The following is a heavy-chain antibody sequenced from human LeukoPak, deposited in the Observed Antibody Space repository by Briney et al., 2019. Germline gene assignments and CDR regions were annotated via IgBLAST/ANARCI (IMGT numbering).Heavy chain of an antibody. CDR2: VYHSGRT. Sequence: PSETLSLTCTVSGYSLISDYCWGWIRQSPGKGLEWIGSVYHSGRTHYNPSLRSRVTMSVDTSKNQFSLKLSSVTAADTAVYYCARNTSGHSFEYWGQGTLVTVSS. D-gene: IGHD6-19*01. J-gene: IGHJ4*02. V-gene: IGHV4-38-2*02. CDR1: GYSLISDYC. CDR3: ARNTSGHSFEY.